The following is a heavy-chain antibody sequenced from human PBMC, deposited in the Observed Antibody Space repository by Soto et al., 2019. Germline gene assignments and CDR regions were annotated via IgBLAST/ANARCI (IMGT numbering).Heavy chain of an antibody. D-gene: IGHD2-2*01. CDR1: GVTFSSYA. CDR2: ISYDGSNK. Sequence: PGGSLRLSCAASGVTFSSYAMHWVRQAPGKGLEWVAVISYDGSNKYYADSVKGRFTISRDNSKNTLYLQMNSLRAEDTAVYYCAIEPFCQRRCAFDISGQGTMLIVSS. J-gene: IGHJ3*02. CDR3: AIEPFCQRRCAFDI. V-gene: IGHV3-30-3*01.